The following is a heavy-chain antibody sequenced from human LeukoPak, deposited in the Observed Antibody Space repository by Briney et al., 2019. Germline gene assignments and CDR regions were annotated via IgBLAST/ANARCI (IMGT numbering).Heavy chain of an antibody. Sequence: GGSLRLSCAASGFTFSSYSMNWVRQAPGKGLEWVSSISSSSSYIHYADSVKGRFTISRDNAKNSLYLQMNSLRAEDTAVYYCARGPVLRYFDRIWFDPWGQGTLVTVSS. D-gene: IGHD3-9*01. J-gene: IGHJ5*02. V-gene: IGHV3-21*01. CDR3: ARGPVLRYFDRIWFDP. CDR1: GFTFSSYS. CDR2: ISSSSSYI.